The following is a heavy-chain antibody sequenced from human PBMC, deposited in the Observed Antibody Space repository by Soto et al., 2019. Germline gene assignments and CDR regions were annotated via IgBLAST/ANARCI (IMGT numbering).Heavy chain of an antibody. D-gene: IGHD4-17*01. J-gene: IGHJ6*02. CDR2: IYYSGST. V-gene: IGHV4-31*03. CDR3: ARDYGGNSERPYGMDV. Sequence: SETLSLTCTVSGGSISSGGYYWSWIRQHPGKGLEWIGYIYYSGSTYYNPSLKSRVTISVDTSKNQFSLKLSSVTAADTAVYYCARDYGGNSERPYGMDVWGQGTTVTVS. CDR1: GGSISSGGYY.